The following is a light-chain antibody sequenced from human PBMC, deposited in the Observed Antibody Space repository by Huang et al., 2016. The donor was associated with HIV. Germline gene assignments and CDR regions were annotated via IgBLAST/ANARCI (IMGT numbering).Light chain of an antibody. CDR2: DAS. Sequence: EIVLTQSPATLSLSPGERATLSCRASRSVSSYLAWYQQTPGQAPRLLIYDASTSATGIPLRFSGGGSGTDFTLTISSLQPEDFAVYYCQQRSSWPPTFGQGTKVEIK. J-gene: IGKJ1*01. CDR1: RSVSSY. CDR3: QQRSSWPPT. V-gene: IGKV3-11*01.